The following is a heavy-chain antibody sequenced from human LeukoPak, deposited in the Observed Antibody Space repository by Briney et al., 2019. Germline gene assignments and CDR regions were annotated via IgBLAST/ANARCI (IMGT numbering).Heavy chain of an antibody. CDR3: ASTANGSGSYYNVHAFDI. V-gene: IGHV1-18*01. CDR2: ISAYNGNT. D-gene: IGHD3-10*01. Sequence: ASVKVSCKASGYTFTSYGISRVRQAPGQGLEWMGWISAYNGNTNYAQKLQGRVTMTTDTSTSTAYMELRSLRSDDTAVYYCASTANGSGSYYNVHAFDIWGQGTMVTVSS. CDR1: GYTFTSYG. J-gene: IGHJ3*02.